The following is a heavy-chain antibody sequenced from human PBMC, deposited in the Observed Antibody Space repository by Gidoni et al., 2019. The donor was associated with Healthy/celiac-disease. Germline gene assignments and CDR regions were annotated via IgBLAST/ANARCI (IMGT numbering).Heavy chain of an antibody. CDR1: GYTFTGYY. D-gene: IGHD3-10*01. V-gene: IGHV1-2*02. CDR3: ARVRTMVRGVIPDPPRF. CDR2: INPNSGGT. Sequence: QVQLVKSGAEVKKPGASVKVSCKASGYTFTGYYMHWVRQAPGQGLEWIGWINPNSGGTNSAQKFQGRVTMTRDTSISTAYMELSRLRSDDTAVYYCARVRTMVRGVIPDPPRFWGQGTLVTVSS. J-gene: IGHJ4*02.